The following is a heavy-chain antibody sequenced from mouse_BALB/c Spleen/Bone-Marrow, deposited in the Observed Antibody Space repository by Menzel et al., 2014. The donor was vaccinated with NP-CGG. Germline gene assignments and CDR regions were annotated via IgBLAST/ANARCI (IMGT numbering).Heavy chain of an antibody. CDR2: INPSNGRT. D-gene: IGHD1-1*01. J-gene: IGHJ4*01. Sequence: QVQLQQSGAELVKPGASVKLSCKASGYTFTGYWMHWVKQRPGQGLEWMGEINPSNGRTNYNAKFKSMATLTVDTSSSTAYMQLNILTSEDAAVFDCAGLIYSSSYIVDFWGQGTSVTVSS. CDR1: GYTFTGYW. CDR3: AGLIYSSSYIVDF. V-gene: IGHV1S81*02.